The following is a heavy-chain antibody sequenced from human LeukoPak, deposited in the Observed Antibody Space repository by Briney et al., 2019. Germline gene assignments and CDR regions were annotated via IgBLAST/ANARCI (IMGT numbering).Heavy chain of an antibody. CDR3: ARGGSYLSAFDI. CDR1: GFTVSSNY. D-gene: IGHD1-26*01. J-gene: IGHJ3*02. Sequence: GGSLRLSCAASGFTVSSNYMSWVRQAPGKGLEWVSIIYSGGSTFYADSVKGRFTISRDNSKNTLYLQMNSLRAEDTAVYYCARGGSYLSAFDICGQGPMVPVSS. V-gene: IGHV3-53*01. CDR2: IYSGGST.